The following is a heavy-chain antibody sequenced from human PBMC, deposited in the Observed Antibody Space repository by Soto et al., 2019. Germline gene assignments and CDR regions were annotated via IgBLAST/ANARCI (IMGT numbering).Heavy chain of an antibody. D-gene: IGHD2-15*01. CDR2: ISGSGADT. Sequence: EVQLLESGEGLVQPGGSPRLSCAPSGFIFSNYAMSWVRQARGKGLEWVSAISGSGADTYYTESVKGRFTISRDNFKNTLYLQMNSLRAEDTAVYYCAKDTGRGGGSVFDYWGQGTLVTVSS. V-gene: IGHV3-23*01. CDR3: AKDTGRGGGSVFDY. CDR1: GFIFSNYA. J-gene: IGHJ4*02.